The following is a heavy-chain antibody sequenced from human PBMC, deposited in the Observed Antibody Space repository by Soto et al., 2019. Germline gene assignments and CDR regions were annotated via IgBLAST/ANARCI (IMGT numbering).Heavy chain of an antibody. Sequence: EVQLVESGGGLVKPGGSLRLSCAASGFTFSNAWMSWVRQAPGKGLEWVGRIKSKTDGGTTDYAAPVKGRFTISRDDSKNTLYLQRNSLKTEDTAVYYCTGLWFGELLSDYYYYYMDVWGKGTTVTVPS. CDR1: GFTFSNAW. V-gene: IGHV3-15*01. J-gene: IGHJ6*03. CDR2: IKSKTDGGTT. CDR3: TGLWFGELLSDYYYYYMDV. D-gene: IGHD3-10*01.